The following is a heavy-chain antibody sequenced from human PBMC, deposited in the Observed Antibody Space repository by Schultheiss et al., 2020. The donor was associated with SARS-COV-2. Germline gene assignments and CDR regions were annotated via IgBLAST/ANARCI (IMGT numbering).Heavy chain of an antibody. CDR3: ARETFSSWKYYYYGMDV. D-gene: IGHD6-13*01. Sequence: GGSLRLSCAASGFTFSNAWMSWVRQAPGKGLEWVGRIKSKTDGGTTDYAAPVKGRFTISRDDSKNTLYLQMNSLRAEDTAVYYCARETFSSWKYYYYGMDVWGQGTTVTVSS. V-gene: IGHV3-15*01. J-gene: IGHJ6*02. CDR1: GFTFSNAW. CDR2: IKSKTDGGTT.